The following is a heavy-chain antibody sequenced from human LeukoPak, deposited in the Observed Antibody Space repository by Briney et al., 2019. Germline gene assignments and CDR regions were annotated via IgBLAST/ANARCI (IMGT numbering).Heavy chain of an antibody. J-gene: IGHJ4*02. CDR2: ITSSSSYI. Sequence: GGSLRLSCAASGFTFSTYIMIWVRQAPGKGLEWVSSITSSSSYIYYANSVKGRFTTSRDNAKNSLYLQMNSLRAEDTAVYYCARVMSGSLTFDFWGQGTLVTVSS. CDR1: GFTFSTYI. V-gene: IGHV3-21*01. D-gene: IGHD3-10*01. CDR3: ARVMSGSLTFDF.